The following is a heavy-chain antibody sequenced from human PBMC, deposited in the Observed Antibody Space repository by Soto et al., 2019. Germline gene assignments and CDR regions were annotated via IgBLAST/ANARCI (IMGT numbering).Heavy chain of an antibody. J-gene: IGHJ4*02. CDR2: IYWDDDM. CDR3: AHRPGFSMSFDY. Sequence: SGPTLVNPTQTLTLTCTFSGFSLSTYGVGVAWVRQPPGKALEWLALIYWDDDMRYSPSLETRLTITKDTSKNHVVLTMTNMDPVDTGTYYCAHRPGFSMSFDYWGQGALVTVSS. D-gene: IGHD3-22*01. CDR1: GFSLSTYGVG. V-gene: IGHV2-5*02.